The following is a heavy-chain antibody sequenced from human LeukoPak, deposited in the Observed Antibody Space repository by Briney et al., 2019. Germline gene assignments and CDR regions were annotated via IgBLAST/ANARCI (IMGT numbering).Heavy chain of an antibody. CDR1: GFTFNNYW. V-gene: IGHV3-7*01. J-gene: IGHJ4*02. CDR3: ARDYAG. Sequence: GGSLRLSCAASGFTFNNYWMSWVRQAPGKGLEWVAKINQDGGEKTYVDSVKGRFTISRDNTKNSLYLQMSSLRADDTALYYCARDYAGWGQGTLVTVSS. D-gene: IGHD2-2*01. CDR2: INQDGGEK.